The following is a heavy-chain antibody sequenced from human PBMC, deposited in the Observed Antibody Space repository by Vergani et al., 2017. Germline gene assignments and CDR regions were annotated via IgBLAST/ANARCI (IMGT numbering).Heavy chain of an antibody. CDR3: ASASIAVAGNTGDAFDI. J-gene: IGHJ3*02. Sequence: QVQLVQSGAEVKKPGSSVKVSCKASGGTFSSYAISWVRQAPVQGLEWMGRIIPIFGTANYAQKFQGRVTITADESTSTAYMELSSLRSEDTAVYYCASASIAVAGNTGDAFDIWGQGTMVTVSS. V-gene: IGHV1-69*13. D-gene: IGHD6-19*01. CDR1: GGTFSSYA. CDR2: IIPIFGTA.